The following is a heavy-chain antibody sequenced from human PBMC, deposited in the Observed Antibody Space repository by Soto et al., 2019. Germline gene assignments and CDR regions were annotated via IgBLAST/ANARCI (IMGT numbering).Heavy chain of an antibody. J-gene: IGHJ6*02. CDR3: ASPTIFGVVTGDYYYYGMDV. Sequence: QVQLVQSGAEVKKPGSSVKVSCKASGGTFSSYAISWVRQAPGQGLEWMGGIIPIFGTANYAQKFQGRVTITADESTSTAYMELSSLRSEATAVYYCASPTIFGVVTGDYYYYGMDVWGQGTTVTVSS. D-gene: IGHD3-3*01. CDR1: GGTFSSYA. CDR2: IIPIFGTA. V-gene: IGHV1-69*01.